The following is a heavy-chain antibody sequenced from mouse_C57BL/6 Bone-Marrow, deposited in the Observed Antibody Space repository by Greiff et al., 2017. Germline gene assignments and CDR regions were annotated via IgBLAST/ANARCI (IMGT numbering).Heavy chain of an antibody. V-gene: IGHV1-39*01. J-gene: IGHJ3*01. CDR3: ARWPYYYGSSMFAY. D-gene: IGHD1-1*01. CDR1: GYSFTDYN. CDR2: INPTYGTT. Sequence: EVKVVESGPELVKPGASVKISCKASGYSFTDYNMNWVKQSNGKSLEWIGVINPTYGTTSYNQKFKGKATLTVDQSSSTAYMQLNSLTSEDSAVYYCARWPYYYGSSMFAYWGQGTLVTVSA.